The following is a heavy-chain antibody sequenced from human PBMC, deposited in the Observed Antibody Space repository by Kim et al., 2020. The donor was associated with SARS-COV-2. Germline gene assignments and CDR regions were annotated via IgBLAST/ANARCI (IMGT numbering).Heavy chain of an antibody. Sequence: ASVKVSCKASGYTFTSYGISWVRQAPGQGLEWMGWISAYNGNTNYAQKLQGRVTMTTDTSTSTAYMELRSLRSDDTAVYYCARYYDILTGYPFGLDYWGQGTLVTVSS. D-gene: IGHD3-9*01. V-gene: IGHV1-18*04. CDR3: ARYYDILTGYPFGLDY. CDR1: GYTFTSYG. J-gene: IGHJ4*02. CDR2: ISAYNGNT.